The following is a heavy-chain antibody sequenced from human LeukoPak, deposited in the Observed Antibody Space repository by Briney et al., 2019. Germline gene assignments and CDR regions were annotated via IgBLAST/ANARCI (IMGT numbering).Heavy chain of an antibody. CDR1: GVTFSSYG. V-gene: IGHV3-30*02. J-gene: IGHJ4*02. CDR2: IRNEGSNK. Sequence: PLGSLRLSCAASGVTFSSYGMHCGREAPRRGLEWVAFIRNEGSNKYYAGSVKGRFPISRDNSKNTPYLQMHSLRAEDTAVYYCAKDPTSNDYDFWSGYYDDYWGQGTLVTVSS. D-gene: IGHD3-3*01. CDR3: AKDPTSNDYDFWSGYYDDY.